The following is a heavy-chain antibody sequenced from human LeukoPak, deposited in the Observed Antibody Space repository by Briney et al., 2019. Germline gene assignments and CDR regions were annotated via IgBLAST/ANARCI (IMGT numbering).Heavy chain of an antibody. CDR3: ARDIVVVVAATLYYYYGMDV. Sequence: SETLSLTCAVYGGSFSGYYWSWIRQPPGKGLEWIGEINHSGSTNYNPSLKSRVTISVDTSKNQFSLKLSSVTAADTAVYYCARDIVVVVAATLYYYYGMDVWGKGTTVTVPS. CDR1: GGSFSGYY. D-gene: IGHD2-15*01. CDR2: INHSGST. V-gene: IGHV4-34*01. J-gene: IGHJ6*04.